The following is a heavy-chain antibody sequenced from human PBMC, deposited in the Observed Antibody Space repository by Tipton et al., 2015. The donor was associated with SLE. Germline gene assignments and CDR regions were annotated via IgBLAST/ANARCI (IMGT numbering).Heavy chain of an antibody. V-gene: IGHV4-59*12. CDR3: AREVTGIQLGDY. Sequence: TLSLTCAVYGGSFSGYYWSWIRQPPGKGLEWIGYIYYSGSTNYNPSLKSRVTISVDTSKNQFSLKLSSVTAADTAVYYCAREVTGIQLGDYWGQGTLVTVSS. CDR2: IYYSGST. J-gene: IGHJ4*02. D-gene: IGHD5-18*01. CDR1: GGSFSGYY.